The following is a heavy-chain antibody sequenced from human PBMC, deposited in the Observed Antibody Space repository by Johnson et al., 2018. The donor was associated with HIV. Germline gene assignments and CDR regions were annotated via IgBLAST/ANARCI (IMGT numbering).Heavy chain of an antibody. Sequence: VQLVESGGGAVRPGGSLRISCAASGFTFDDYGMSWVRQAPGKGLEWVSSISGGSTYYADSRQGRFTISRDNSKNTLHLQMNSLRAEDAAVYYCAKPPSMGADAFDIWGQGTMVTVSS. D-gene: IGHD3-16*01. CDR2: ISGGST. CDR1: GFTFDDYG. V-gene: IGHV3-38-3*01. J-gene: IGHJ3*02. CDR3: AKPPSMGADAFDI.